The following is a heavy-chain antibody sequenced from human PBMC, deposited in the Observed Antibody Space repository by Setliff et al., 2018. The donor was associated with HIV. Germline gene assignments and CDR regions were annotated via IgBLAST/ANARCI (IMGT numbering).Heavy chain of an antibody. CDR1: GGPFSSSSYY. CDR3: ASLNGSESPYIYYYYMDV. J-gene: IGHJ6*03. D-gene: IGHD3-10*01. CDR2: LRPSGNT. Sequence: ETLSLTCTVSGGPFSSSSYYWGWIRQPPGKGLEWIGSLRPSGNTYYNPSLKSRVTISVDTSKNQFSLKLSSVTAADTAVYYCASLNGSESPYIYYYYMDVWGKGTTVTVSS. V-gene: IGHV4-39*01.